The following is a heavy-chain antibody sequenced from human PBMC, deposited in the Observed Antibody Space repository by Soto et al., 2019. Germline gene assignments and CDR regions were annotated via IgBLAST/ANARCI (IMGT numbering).Heavy chain of an antibody. CDR3: ARQGSGDLLYHGLDV. CDR1: GGSISDHY. CDR2: IYDSGTT. Sequence: SETLSLTCTVYGGSISDHYWSWVRQPPGKGLERIGYIYDSGTTKYNASLRSRVSISVDTSKKQISLKLTSVTAADTAVYYCARQGSGDLLYHGLDVWGQGTTVTVSS. D-gene: IGHD3-10*01. V-gene: IGHV4-59*11. J-gene: IGHJ6*02.